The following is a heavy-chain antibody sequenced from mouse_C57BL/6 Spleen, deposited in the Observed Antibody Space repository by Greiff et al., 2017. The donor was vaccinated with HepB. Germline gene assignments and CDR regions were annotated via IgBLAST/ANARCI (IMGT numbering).Heavy chain of an antibody. CDR2: ISYDGSN. CDR3: ARVDYYGSSYTSSFDY. D-gene: IGHD1-1*01. V-gene: IGHV3-6*01. CDR1: GYSFTSGYY. Sequence: EVQLQESGPGLVKPSQSLSLSCSVTGYSFTSGYYWNWIRQFPGNKLEWMGYISYDGSNNYNPSLKNRISITRDTSKNQVFMKLSSVTTEDTATYYCARVDYYGSSYTSSFDYWGQGTTLTVSS. J-gene: IGHJ2*01.